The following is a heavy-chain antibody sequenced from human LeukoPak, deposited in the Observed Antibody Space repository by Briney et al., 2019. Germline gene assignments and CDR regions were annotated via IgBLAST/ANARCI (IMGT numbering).Heavy chain of an antibody. CDR1: GFTFSSYS. D-gene: IGHD3-10*01. J-gene: IGHJ6*02. CDR2: ISSSSSYI. CDR3: AREGWFGDVYYYYYYGMDV. V-gene: IGHV3-21*01. Sequence: GGSLRLSCAASGFTFSSYSMNWVRQAPGKGLEWVSSISSSSSYIYYADSVKGRFTISRDNAKNSLYLQMNSLRAEDTAVYYCAREGWFGDVYYYYYYGMDVWGQGTTVTVSS.